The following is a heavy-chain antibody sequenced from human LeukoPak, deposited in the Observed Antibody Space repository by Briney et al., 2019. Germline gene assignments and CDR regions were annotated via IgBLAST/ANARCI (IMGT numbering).Heavy chain of an antibody. CDR3: ARGRGWVVTAIPGFDY. V-gene: IGHV4-34*01. D-gene: IGHD2-21*02. Sequence: SETLSLTCAVSGGSFSGYYWSWIRQPPGKGLEWIGEINHGGSTNYNPSFKSRVTISVDSSKNQFSLKLSSVTAAATAVYYCARGRGWVVTAIPGFDYWGQGTLVTVSS. CDR1: GGSFSGYY. CDR2: INHGGST. J-gene: IGHJ4*02.